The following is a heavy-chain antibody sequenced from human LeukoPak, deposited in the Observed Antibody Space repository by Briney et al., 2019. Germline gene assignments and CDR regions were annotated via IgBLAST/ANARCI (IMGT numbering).Heavy chain of an antibody. V-gene: IGHV1-46*01. D-gene: IGHD4-17*01. CDR1: GYSFTMYY. J-gene: IGHJ4*02. CDR3: ARGVDGDYGFDY. CDR2: INPSGGST. Sequence: ASVKVSCKASGYSFTMYYIHWVRQAPGQGREWVGIINPSGGSTSFAQKFQGRVTMTKDTSTSTVYMELSSLRSEDTAVYYCARGVDGDYGFDYWGQGTLVTVSS.